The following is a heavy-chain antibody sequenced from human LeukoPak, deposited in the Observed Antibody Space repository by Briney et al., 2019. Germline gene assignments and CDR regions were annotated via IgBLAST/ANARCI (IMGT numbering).Heavy chain of an antibody. CDR2: LRFSGTP. CDR1: DDSISTNSYY. V-gene: IGHV4-39*01. CDR3: TRGGDPYKVGNF. D-gene: IGHD2-21*01. Sequence: SETLTLTSAVSDDSISTNSYYWSSIRHPPGKGLECIGTLRFSGTPYYSPSLNSRISISVDTSKKQFSLKLRSVTATDTAVYYCTRGGDPYKVGNFWGQGTLVTVSS. J-gene: IGHJ4*02.